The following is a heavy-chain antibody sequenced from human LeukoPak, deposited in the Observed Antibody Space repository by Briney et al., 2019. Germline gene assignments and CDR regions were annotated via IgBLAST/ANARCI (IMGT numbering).Heavy chain of an antibody. Sequence: SETLSLTCTVSGGSISSYYWSWLRQPPGKGLEWIGYIYYIGSTNYNPSLKSRVTISVDTSNNQFSLKLNDVTAADTAVYYCARDRRRDSSSWYYFDYWGQGTLVTVSS. CDR3: ARDRRRDSSSWYYFDY. D-gene: IGHD6-13*01. J-gene: IGHJ4*02. CDR2: IYYIGST. V-gene: IGHV4-59*01. CDR1: GGSISSYY.